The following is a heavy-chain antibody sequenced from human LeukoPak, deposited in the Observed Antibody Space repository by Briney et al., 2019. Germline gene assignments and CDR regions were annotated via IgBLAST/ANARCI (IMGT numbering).Heavy chain of an antibody. J-gene: IGHJ6*03. CDR3: ARVTNDFWSGNFYYYYMDV. D-gene: IGHD3-3*01. Sequence: SETLSLTCTVSDFSISTTYYWGWIRQPPGKGLEWLGTIYHGGNSYYNPSLRLRLTISIDTSKNQFSLKLSSVTAADTAVYYCARVTNDFWSGNFYYYYMDVWGKGTAVTVSS. CDR1: DFSISTTYY. V-gene: IGHV4-38-2*02. CDR2: IYHGGNS.